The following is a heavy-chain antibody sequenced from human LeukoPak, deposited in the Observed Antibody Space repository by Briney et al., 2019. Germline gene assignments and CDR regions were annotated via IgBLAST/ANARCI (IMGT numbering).Heavy chain of an antibody. Sequence: PWGSLRLSCAASGFTFSSYWMYWVRQAPGKGLVWVSRISSDGSGTSYADSVKGRFTISRDNAKNTLYLQMSSLRADDTALYYCARASGSNRHFAAWGQGTMVTVSS. CDR1: GFTFSSYW. D-gene: IGHD4/OR15-4a*01. J-gene: IGHJ5*02. CDR3: ARASGSNRHFAA. CDR2: ISSDGSGT. V-gene: IGHV3-74*01.